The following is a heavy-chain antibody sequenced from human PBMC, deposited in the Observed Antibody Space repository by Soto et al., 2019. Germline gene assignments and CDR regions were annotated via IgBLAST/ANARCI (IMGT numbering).Heavy chain of an antibody. V-gene: IGHV3-73*01. D-gene: IGHD6-19*01. CDR2: IRTKTNNYAT. CDR3: TAMAGIEY. CDR1: GFTFIVSG. J-gene: IGHJ4*02. Sequence: WWSXRLSCAASGFTFIVSGIHLFRQASGKGLEWVGRIRTKTNNYATAYAASVKGRFTIYRDDSKNMAYLQMNSLKTEDTAVYYCTAMAGIEYRGQRTLV.